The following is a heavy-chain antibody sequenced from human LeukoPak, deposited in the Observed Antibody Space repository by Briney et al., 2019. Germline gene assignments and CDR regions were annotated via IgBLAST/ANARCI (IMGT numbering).Heavy chain of an antibody. V-gene: IGHV1-69*13. J-gene: IGHJ4*02. Sequence: SVKVSCKASGGTFSSYAISWVRQAPGQGLEWMVGIIPIFGTANYAQKFQGRVTITADESTSTAYMELSSLRSEDTAVYYCARGDLAYCGGDCYSPFDYWGQGTLVTVSS. D-gene: IGHD2-21*02. CDR3: ARGDLAYCGGDCYSPFDY. CDR1: GGTFSSYA. CDR2: IIPIFGTA.